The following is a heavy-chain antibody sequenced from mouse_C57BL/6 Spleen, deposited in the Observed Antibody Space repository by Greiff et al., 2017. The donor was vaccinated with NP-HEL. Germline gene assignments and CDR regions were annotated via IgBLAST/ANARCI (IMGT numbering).Heavy chain of an antibody. Sequence: QVQLQQPGAELVMPGASVKLSCKASGYTFTSYWMHWVKQRPGQGLEWIGEIDPSDSYTNYNQKFKGKSTLTVDKSSSTAYMQLSSLTSDDSAVYYCARSGGYCDVWGTGTTVTVSS. CDR1: GYTFTSYW. CDR3: ARSGGYCDV. V-gene: IGHV1-69*01. CDR2: IDPSDSYT. J-gene: IGHJ1*03.